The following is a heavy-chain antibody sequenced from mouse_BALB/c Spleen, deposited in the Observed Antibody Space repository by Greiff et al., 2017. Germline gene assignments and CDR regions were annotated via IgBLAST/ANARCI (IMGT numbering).Heavy chain of an antibody. D-gene: IGHD1-1*01. CDR3: ARWGYYGSSPPYAMDY. J-gene: IGHJ4*01. CDR1: GYTFSSYW. V-gene: IGHV1-9*01. CDR2: ILPGSGST. Sequence: QVQLQQSGAELMKPGASVKISCKATGYTFSSYWIEWVKQRPGHGLEWIGEILPGSGSTNYNEKFKGKATFTADTSSNTAYMQLSSLTSEDSAVYYCARWGYYGSSPPYAMDYWGQGTSVTVSS.